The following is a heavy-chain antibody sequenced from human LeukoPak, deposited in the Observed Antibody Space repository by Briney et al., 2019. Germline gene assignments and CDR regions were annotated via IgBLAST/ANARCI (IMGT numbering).Heavy chain of an antibody. V-gene: IGHV3-49*03. CDR1: GFTFGDYA. CDR2: IRSKAYGETA. Sequence: GGSLRLSCTASGFTFGDYAMSWIRQAPGKGLEWVGFIRSKAYGETADYAASVKGRFTISRDDSKAIAYLQMNSLRAEDTAVYYCARGVPYASWSGPHYSDYWGQGTLVTVSS. D-gene: IGHD3-3*01. J-gene: IGHJ4*02. CDR3: ARGVPYASWSGPHYSDY.